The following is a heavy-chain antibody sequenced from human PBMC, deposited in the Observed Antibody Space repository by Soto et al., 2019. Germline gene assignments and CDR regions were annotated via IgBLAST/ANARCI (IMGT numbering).Heavy chain of an antibody. CDR2: IKKDGSEK. J-gene: IGHJ5*02. CDR1: GFTFSSYW. Sequence: LRLSCAASGFTFSSYWMSWVRQAPGKGLEWVANIKKDGSEKYYVDSVKGRFTISRDNAKNSLYLQMNSLRAEDTAVYYCARSATYCDFWSGYSPARWFDPWGQGTLVTVSS. D-gene: IGHD3-3*01. V-gene: IGHV3-7*01. CDR3: ARSATYCDFWSGYSPARWFDP.